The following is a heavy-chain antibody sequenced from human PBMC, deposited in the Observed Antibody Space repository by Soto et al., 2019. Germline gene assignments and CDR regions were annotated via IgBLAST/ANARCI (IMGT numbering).Heavy chain of an antibody. J-gene: IGHJ4*02. Sequence: EVQLVESGGGLVQPGGSLRLSCAASGFTFSRYAMHWVRQAPGKGLEYVSTISSNGGSTYYTNSVKGRFTISRDNSKNPIYLQMGSLRAQDMAVYYCGRDTMSGSYSLDYWGQGTLVTVSS. V-gene: IGHV3-64*01. CDR3: GRDTMSGSYSLDY. D-gene: IGHD1-26*01. CDR2: ISSNGGST. CDR1: GFTFSRYA.